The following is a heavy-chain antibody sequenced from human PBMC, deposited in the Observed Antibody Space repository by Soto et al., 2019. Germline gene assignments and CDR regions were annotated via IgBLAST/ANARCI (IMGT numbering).Heavy chain of an antibody. CDR3: ARDRDTYGHGFFDY. J-gene: IGHJ4*02. CDR2: ISSTSSHT. V-gene: IGHV3-11*05. D-gene: IGHD5-18*01. Sequence: GGSLRLSCAASGCTFSDFYMTWIRQAPGKGLEWISCISSTSSHTNYADSVQGRFTVSRDNANNSLYLEMNNLRADDTAVYFCARDRDTYGHGFFDYWGQGALVTVSS. CDR1: GCTFSDFY.